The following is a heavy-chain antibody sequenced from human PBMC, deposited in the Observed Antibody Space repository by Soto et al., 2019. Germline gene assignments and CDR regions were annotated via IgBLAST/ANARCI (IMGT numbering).Heavy chain of an antibody. V-gene: IGHV4-39*01. D-gene: IGHD3-9*01. J-gene: IGHJ5*02. CDR3: ASPRQGNYDFLTGYYALHP. CDR2: FYYTGGT. CDR1: GGSISSSRSY. Sequence: SETLSLTCTVSGGSISSSRSYWGWVRQPPGKGLEWIVSFYYTGGTYSTYYNPSLKSRVTISVDTSKSQFSLNLRSVTAADAAVYYCASPRQGNYDFLTGYYALHPWGPGTLVTSPQ.